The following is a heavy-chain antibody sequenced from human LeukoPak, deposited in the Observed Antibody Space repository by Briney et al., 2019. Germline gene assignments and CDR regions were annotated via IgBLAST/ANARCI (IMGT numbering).Heavy chain of an antibody. CDR1: GYTFTGYY. Sequence: ASVKASCKASGYTFTGYYLHWVRQAPGQGLEWMGWINPNSGGSNYAQKFQGRVTMTRDTSISTAYMELSRLRSDDTAVYYCARGSGGYYNLFDYWGQGTLVTVSS. V-gene: IGHV1-2*02. CDR2: INPNSGGS. D-gene: IGHD3-10*01. J-gene: IGHJ4*02. CDR3: ARGSGGYYNLFDY.